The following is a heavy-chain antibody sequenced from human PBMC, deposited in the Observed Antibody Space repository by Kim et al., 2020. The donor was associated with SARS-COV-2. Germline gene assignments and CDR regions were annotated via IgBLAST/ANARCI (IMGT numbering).Heavy chain of an antibody. Sequence: GGSLRLSCATSGFIFSDQYMDWVRQVPGKGLEWVGRTRNKARSYTTEYAASVKGRFTISRDDSKNSLHLQMNSLKTEDTAVYYCVSSVAARPIMKWYFDLWGRRTLVTVSS. CDR1: GFIFSDQY. V-gene: IGHV3-72*01. CDR3: VSSVAARPIMKWYFDL. J-gene: IGHJ2*01. D-gene: IGHD6-6*01. CDR2: TRNKARSYTT.